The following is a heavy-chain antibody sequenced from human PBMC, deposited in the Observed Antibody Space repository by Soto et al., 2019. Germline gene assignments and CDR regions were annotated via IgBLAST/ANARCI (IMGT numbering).Heavy chain of an antibody. Sequence: PVGSLRLSCAISGFSVSSNYLSWVRQAPGKGLEWVSVHYSGGSTYYADSVQGRFTISRDKSNNTLYLQMRRVRAEDTAVYFCERHRHPRGTVGATSPLDPWGQGTQVTVSS. CDR1: GFSVSSNY. D-gene: IGHD1-26*01. V-gene: IGHV3-53*01. CDR3: ERHRHPRGTVGATSPLDP. CDR2: HYSGGST. J-gene: IGHJ5*02.